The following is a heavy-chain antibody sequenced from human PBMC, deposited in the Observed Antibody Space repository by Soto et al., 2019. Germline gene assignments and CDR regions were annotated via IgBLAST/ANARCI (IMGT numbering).Heavy chain of an antibody. CDR3: ARGEYQLLDYYYYGMDV. CDR2: INPNSGGT. J-gene: IGHJ6*02. V-gene: IGHV1-2*04. D-gene: IGHD2-2*01. Sequence: GASVKVSCKASGYTFTGYYMHWVRQAPGQGLEWMGWINPNSGGTNYAQKFQGWVTMTRDTSISTAYMELSRLRSDDTAVYYCARGEYQLLDYYYYGMDVWGQGTTATVSS. CDR1: GYTFTGYY.